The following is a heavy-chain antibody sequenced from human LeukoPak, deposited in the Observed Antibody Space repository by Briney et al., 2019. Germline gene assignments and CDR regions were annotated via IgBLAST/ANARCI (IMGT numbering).Heavy chain of an antibody. V-gene: IGHV5-51*01. CDR1: GYTFTSYW. CDR2: IYPGDSDT. Sequence: GESLQISCKGSGYTFTSYWMAWVRQMPGKGLEWMGIIYPGDSDTRYSPSFQGQVTISADKSITTAYLQWSGLKASDTAMYYCARGAIAAGVFYFDYWGQGTLVTVSS. J-gene: IGHJ4*02. D-gene: IGHD6-13*01. CDR3: ARGAIAAGVFYFDY.